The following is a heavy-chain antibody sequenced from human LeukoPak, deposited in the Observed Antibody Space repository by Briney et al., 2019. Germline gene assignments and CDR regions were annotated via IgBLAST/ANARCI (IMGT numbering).Heavy chain of an antibody. CDR1: GGSISSYY. CDR3: ARVKDCSSTSCYWTVEVDAFDI. V-gene: IGHV4-59*01. Sequence: SETLSLTCTVSGGSISSYYWSWIRQPPGKGLEWIGYIYYSGSTNYNPSLKSRVTISVDTSKNQFSLKLSSVTAADTAVYYCARVKDCSSTSCYWTVEVDAFDIWGQGTMVTVSS. J-gene: IGHJ3*02. D-gene: IGHD2-2*01. CDR2: IYYSGST.